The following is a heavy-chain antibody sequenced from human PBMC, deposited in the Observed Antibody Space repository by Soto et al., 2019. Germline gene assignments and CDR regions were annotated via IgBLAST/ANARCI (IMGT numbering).Heavy chain of an antibody. Sequence: GGSLRLSCAASGFTFSDYYMSWIRQAPGKGLEWVSYISSSGSTIYYADSVKGRFTISRDNAKNSLYLQMNSLRAEDTAVYYCASGIVVVVAALHDAFDIWGQGTMVT. CDR3: ASGIVVVVAALHDAFDI. CDR1: GFTFSDYY. CDR2: ISSSGSTI. V-gene: IGHV3-11*01. J-gene: IGHJ3*02. D-gene: IGHD2-15*01.